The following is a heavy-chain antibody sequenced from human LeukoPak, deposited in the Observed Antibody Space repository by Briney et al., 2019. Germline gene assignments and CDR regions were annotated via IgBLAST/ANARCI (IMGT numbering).Heavy chain of an antibody. D-gene: IGHD5-12*01. CDR3: ARGGYGRSYYYYMDV. Sequence: PGGSLRLSCAASGFTFSSYSMNWVRQAPGKGLEWVSYISSSSSTIYYADSVKGRFTISRDNAKNSLYLQMNSLRAEDTAVYYCARGGYGRSYYYYMDVWGKGTTVTVSS. J-gene: IGHJ6*03. CDR2: ISSSSSTI. V-gene: IGHV3-48*04. CDR1: GFTFSSYS.